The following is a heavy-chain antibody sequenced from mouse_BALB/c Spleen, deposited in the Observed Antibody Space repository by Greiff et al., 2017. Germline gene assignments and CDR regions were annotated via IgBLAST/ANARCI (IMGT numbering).Heavy chain of an antibody. J-gene: IGHJ4*01. Sequence: EVKLVESGGGLVQPGGSMKLSCVASGFTFSNYWMNWVRQSPEKGLEWVAEIRLKSNNYATHYAESVKGRFTISRDDSKSSVYLQMNNLRAEDTGIYYCTRFDYDGGYAMDYWGQGTSVTVSS. CDR1: GFTFSNYW. CDR2: IRLKSNNYAT. D-gene: IGHD2-4*01. V-gene: IGHV6-6*02. CDR3: TRFDYDGGYAMDY.